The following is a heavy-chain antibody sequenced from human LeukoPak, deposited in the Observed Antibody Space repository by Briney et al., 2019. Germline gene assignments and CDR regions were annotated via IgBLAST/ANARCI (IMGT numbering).Heavy chain of an antibody. D-gene: IGHD3-10*01. CDR2: IIPIFCTA. CDR1: GGTFSRYA. CDR3: ARGYYGSGSYSLDY. V-gene: IGHV1-69*13. J-gene: IGHJ4*02. Sequence: SVKVSCKASGGTFSRYAISWVRQAPGQGLEWMGGIIPIFCTANYAQKFQGRVTITADESTSTAYMELSSLRSEDTAVYYCARGYYGSGSYSLDYWGQGTLVTVSS.